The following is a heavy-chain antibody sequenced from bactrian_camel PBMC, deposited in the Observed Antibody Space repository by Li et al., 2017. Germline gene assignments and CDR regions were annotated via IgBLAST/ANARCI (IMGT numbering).Heavy chain of an antibody. CDR2: INSGSDTT. J-gene: IGHJ4*01. D-gene: IGHD4*01. Sequence: QLVESGGGLVQPGRSLRLSCAASGFLFRSYRMSWVRQAPGKGLEWVSYINSGSDTTHYADSVRGRFTISRDNAKSTLYLQLNSLKIEDTAMYYCAKLGPSPIATDLFESWGQGTQVTV. CDR1: GFLFRSYR. CDR3: AKLGPSPIATDLFES. V-gene: IGHV3S37*01.